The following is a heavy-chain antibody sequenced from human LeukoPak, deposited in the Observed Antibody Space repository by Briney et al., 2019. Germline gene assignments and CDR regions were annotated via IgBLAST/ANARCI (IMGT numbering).Heavy chain of an antibody. V-gene: IGHV3-21*01. CDR1: GFTFSSYS. J-gene: IGHJ4*02. CDR2: ISSSSSYI. Sequence: GTSLRLSCAASGFTFSSYSMNWVRQAPGKGLEWVSSISSSSSYIYYADSVKGRFTISRDNAKNSLYLQMNSLRAEDTAVYYCARILVPAAILGAFDYWGQGTLITVSS. CDR3: ARILVPAAILGAFDY. D-gene: IGHD2-2*02.